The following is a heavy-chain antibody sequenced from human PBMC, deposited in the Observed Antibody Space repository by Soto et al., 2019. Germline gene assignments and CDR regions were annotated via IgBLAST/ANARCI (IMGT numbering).Heavy chain of an antibody. CDR2: ISYDGSNK. D-gene: IGHD1-1*01. V-gene: IGHV3-30-3*01. CDR3: ARDHNWNGIDY. Sequence: QVQLVESGGGVVQPGRSLRLSCAASGFIFSSYAMHWVRQAPGKGLEWVAVISYDGSNKYYADSVKGRFTISRDNSKNTLYLQMNSLRAEDTAVYYCARDHNWNGIDYWGQGTLVTVSS. J-gene: IGHJ4*02. CDR1: GFIFSSYA.